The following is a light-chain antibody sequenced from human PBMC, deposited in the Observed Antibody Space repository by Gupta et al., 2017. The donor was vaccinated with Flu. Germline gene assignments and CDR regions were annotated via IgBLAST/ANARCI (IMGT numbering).Light chain of an antibody. J-gene: IGKJ1*01. CDR2: AAS. V-gene: IGKV3-20*01. Sequence: GTLSLSPGEGATLSCRASQSISSIYLAWYQQKPGQAPRLLIYAASTRATDIPDRFSGTGSGTDFTLTISRLEPEDFAVYYCQQDDSSPRTFGQGTKVEIK. CDR1: QSISSIY. CDR3: QQDDSSPRT.